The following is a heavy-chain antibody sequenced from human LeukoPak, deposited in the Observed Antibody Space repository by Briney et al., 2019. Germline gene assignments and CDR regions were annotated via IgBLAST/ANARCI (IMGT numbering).Heavy chain of an antibody. Sequence: ASETLSHTCTVPRGSISSTIHSWGWIRQPPGKGLEWTGTIYYTGRTYYNPSLESRLTISVDTSKNQFSLKLTSVTAADTAIYYCAQSLGSGNWIGNWFDPWGQGTLVTVSS. CDR3: AQSLGSGNWIGNWFDP. CDR2: IYYTGRT. J-gene: IGHJ5*02. V-gene: IGHV4-39*01. D-gene: IGHD1-1*01. CDR1: RGSISSTIHS.